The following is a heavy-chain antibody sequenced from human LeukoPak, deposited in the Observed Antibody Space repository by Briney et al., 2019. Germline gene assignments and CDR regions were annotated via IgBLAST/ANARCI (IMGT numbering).Heavy chain of an antibody. CDR1: GYTFTGYY. Sequence: ASVKVSCKASGYTFTGYYMHWVRQAPGQGLEWTGWINPNSGGTDYAQKFQGRVTMTRDTSISTAYMELSRLRSDDTAVYHCARGYCSGGSCYYYLDYWGQGTLVTVSS. CDR2: INPNSGGT. V-gene: IGHV1-2*02. J-gene: IGHJ4*02. D-gene: IGHD2-15*01. CDR3: ARGYCSGGSCYYYLDY.